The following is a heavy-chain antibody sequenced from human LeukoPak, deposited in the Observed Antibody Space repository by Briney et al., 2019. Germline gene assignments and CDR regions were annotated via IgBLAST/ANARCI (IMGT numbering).Heavy chain of an antibody. D-gene: IGHD6-19*01. V-gene: IGHV3-30*03. J-gene: IGHJ4*02. CDR2: IPYDGTNI. CDR3: ARVQWLEWGIEY. CDR1: GFTFSSYG. Sequence: GGSLRLSCAASGFTFSSYGMSWVRQAPGKGLEWVALIPYDGTNIHYADSVKGRFTISRDNSKNTLYLQMNRLRAEDTAVYYCARVQWLEWGIEYWGQGTLVTVSS.